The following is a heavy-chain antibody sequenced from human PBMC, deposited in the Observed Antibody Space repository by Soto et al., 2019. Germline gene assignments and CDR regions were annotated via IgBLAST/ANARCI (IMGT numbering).Heavy chain of an antibody. D-gene: IGHD1-26*01. CDR1: GFSLSTSGVG. CDR3: AHSDIPTTQWEDWFDP. CDR2: IYWDDDK. V-gene: IGHV2-5*02. J-gene: IGHJ5*02. Sequence: QLTLKESGPTLVKPTQTLTLTCTFSGFSLSTSGVGVGWIRQPPGKALEWLALIYWDDDKRYSLSLKSRLTITEDTSKILVVLTMTNMDPVDTATYYCAHSDIPTTQWEDWFDPWGQGTLVTVSS.